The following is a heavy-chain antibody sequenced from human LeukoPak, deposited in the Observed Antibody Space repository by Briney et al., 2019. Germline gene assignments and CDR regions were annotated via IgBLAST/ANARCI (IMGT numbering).Heavy chain of an antibody. V-gene: IGHV4-4*02. J-gene: IGHJ5*02. CDR3: ARVARVVAPKVPPT. CDR2: VHLDGRT. Sequence: SETLSLTCDVSGGSVTSTNWWTWVRQPPGKGLEWIGEVHLDGRTNYNPSLKSRLIMSVDLPENHISLKLTSVTAADTAVYYCARVARVVAPKVPPTWGQGILVTVSS. CDR1: GGSVTSTNW. D-gene: IGHD5-12*01.